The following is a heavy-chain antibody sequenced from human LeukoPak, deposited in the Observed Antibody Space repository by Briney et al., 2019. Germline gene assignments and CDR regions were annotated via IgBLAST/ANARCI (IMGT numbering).Heavy chain of an antibody. CDR3: AKETYYYDSSGYDNGY. Sequence: PGGSLRLSCAASGFTFDDYAMHWVRQAPGKGLEWVSGISWNSGSIGYADSVKGRFTISRDNAKNSLYLQMNSLRAEDTALYYCAKETYYYDSSGYDNGYWGQGTLVTVSS. CDR2: ISWNSGSI. J-gene: IGHJ4*02. CDR1: GFTFDDYA. V-gene: IGHV3-9*01. D-gene: IGHD3-22*01.